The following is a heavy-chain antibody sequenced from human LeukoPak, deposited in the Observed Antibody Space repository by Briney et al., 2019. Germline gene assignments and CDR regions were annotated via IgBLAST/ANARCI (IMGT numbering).Heavy chain of an antibody. J-gene: IGHJ4*02. CDR3: AKGRVDGYNLPIDY. CDR2: ILYDGSNE. Sequence: GGSLRLSCAASGFTFSNYDMHWVRQAPGKGLEWVTFILYDGSNEYYADSVKGRFTISRDNSKNTLYLQMNSLRAEDTAVYYCAKGRVDGYNLPIDYWGQGTLVTVSS. V-gene: IGHV3-30*02. CDR1: GFTFSNYD. D-gene: IGHD5-24*01.